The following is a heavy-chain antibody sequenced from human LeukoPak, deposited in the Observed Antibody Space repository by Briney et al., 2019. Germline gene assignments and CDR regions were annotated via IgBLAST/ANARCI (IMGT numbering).Heavy chain of an antibody. Sequence: SVKVSCKASGGTFSSYAISWVRQAPGQGLEWMGGIIPIFGTANYAQKFQGRVTITTDESTSTAYMELSSLRSEDTAVYYCAREVGVVVPAAIEGLSWFDPWGQGTLVTVSS. CDR3: AREVGVVVPAAIEGLSWFDP. CDR1: GGTFSSYA. J-gene: IGHJ5*02. CDR2: IIPIFGTA. V-gene: IGHV1-69*05. D-gene: IGHD2-2*02.